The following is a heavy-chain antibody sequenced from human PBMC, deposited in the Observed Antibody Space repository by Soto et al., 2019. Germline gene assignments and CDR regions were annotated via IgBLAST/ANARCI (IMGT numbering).Heavy chain of an antibody. Sequence: QLQLRESGPGLLRPSDTLSLTCTVSGGSISAGSYTGGWIRQPPGKGLEWIGTVSYNGGTYFNPSLKSRVTISVDASNNQFSLKLSSVTAADTAVYYCAKRGHSTSWYWFDPWGQGTLVTVSS. CDR1: GGSISAGSYT. V-gene: IGHV4-39*01. CDR2: VSYNGGT. J-gene: IGHJ5*02. D-gene: IGHD2-2*01. CDR3: AKRGHSTSWYWFDP.